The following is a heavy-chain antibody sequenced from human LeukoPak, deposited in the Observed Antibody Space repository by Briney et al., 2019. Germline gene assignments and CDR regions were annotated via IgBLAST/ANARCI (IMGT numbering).Heavy chain of an antibody. J-gene: IGHJ3*02. V-gene: IGHV3-30*18. D-gene: IGHD6-13*01. Sequence: PGGSLRLSCAASGFTFSSYGMHWVRQAPGKGLEWVAVISYDGSNKYYADSVKGRFTISRDNSKNTLYLQMNSLRAEDTAVYYCAKSPRTSSSWPHDAFDIWGQGTMVTVSS. CDR3: AKSPRTSSSWPHDAFDI. CDR2: ISYDGSNK. CDR1: GFTFSSYG.